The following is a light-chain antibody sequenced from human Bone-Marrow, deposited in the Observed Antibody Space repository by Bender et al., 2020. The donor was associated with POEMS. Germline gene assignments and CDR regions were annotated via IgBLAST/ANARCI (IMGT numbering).Light chain of an antibody. Sequence: SYELTQPPSVAVSPGQTARIPCSGDALAKQYAYWFRQRPGQAPVLVIHKDTERPSGIPERFSGSNSGNAATLTITGVEAGDEADYYCQVWDDSSDDAGVVFGGGTPLTVL. CDR2: KDT. CDR1: ALAKQY. CDR3: QVWDDSSDDAGVV. V-gene: IGLV3-25*02. J-gene: IGLJ3*02.